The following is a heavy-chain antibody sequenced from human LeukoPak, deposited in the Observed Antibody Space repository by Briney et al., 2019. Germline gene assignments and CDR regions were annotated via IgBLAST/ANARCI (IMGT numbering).Heavy chain of an antibody. CDR3: AKDGSSAFDY. CDR1: GFTFSNAW. Sequence: PGGSLRLSCAASGFTFSNAWMSWVRQAPGKGLEWVSAISGSGGSTYYADSVKGRFTISRDNSKNTLYLQMNGLRAEDTAVYYCAKDGSSAFDYWGQGTLVTVSS. V-gene: IGHV3-23*01. CDR2: ISGSGGST. J-gene: IGHJ4*02.